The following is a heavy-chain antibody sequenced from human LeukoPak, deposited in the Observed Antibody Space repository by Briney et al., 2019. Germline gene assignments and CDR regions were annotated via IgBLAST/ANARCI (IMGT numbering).Heavy chain of an antibody. CDR3: ARVRVRGVMTRFDP. CDR2: IYYSGST. J-gene: IGHJ5*02. V-gene: IGHV4-30-4*01. D-gene: IGHD3-10*01. Sequence: SQTLSLTCTVSGDSLSSGVYYWSWIRQPPAKGLEGIGSIYYSGSTYYTPSLSSHVTIYVDTSMHQLSLMLSSLTHAGSVLCYCARVRVRGVMTRFDPWGQGTLVTVSS. CDR1: GDSLSSGVYY.